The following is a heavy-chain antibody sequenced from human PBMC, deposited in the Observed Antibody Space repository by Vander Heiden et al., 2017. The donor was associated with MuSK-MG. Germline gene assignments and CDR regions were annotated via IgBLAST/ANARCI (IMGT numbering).Heavy chain of an antibody. CDR1: GGSISSSSYY. J-gene: IGHJ6*02. D-gene: IGHD2-15*01. V-gene: IGHV4-39*01. Sequence: QLQLQESGPGLVKPSETLSLTCTVSGGSISSSSYYWGWIRQPPGKGLEWIGSIYYSGSTYYNPSLKSRVTISVDTSKNQFSRKLSSVTAADTAVYYGARLYCSGGSCYSGYGMDVWGQGTTVTVSS. CDR3: ARLYCSGGSCYSGYGMDV. CDR2: IYYSGST.